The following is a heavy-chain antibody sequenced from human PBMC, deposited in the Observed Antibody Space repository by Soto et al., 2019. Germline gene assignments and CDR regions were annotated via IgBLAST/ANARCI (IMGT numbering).Heavy chain of an antibody. CDR3: ASLLNIVATIYYGMDV. CDR1: GFTFSSYS. Sequence: GESLKISCAASGFTFSSYSMNWVRQAPGKGLEWVSSISSSSSYIYYADSVKGRFTISRDNAKNSLYLQMNSLRAEDTAVYYCASLLNIVATIYYGMDVWGQGTTVTVSS. V-gene: IGHV3-21*01. CDR2: ISSSSSYI. J-gene: IGHJ6*02. D-gene: IGHD5-12*01.